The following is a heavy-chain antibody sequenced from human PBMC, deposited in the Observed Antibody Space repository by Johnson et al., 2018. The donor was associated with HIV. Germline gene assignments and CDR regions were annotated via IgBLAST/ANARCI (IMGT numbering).Heavy chain of an antibody. Sequence: QVQVVESGGGLVKPGGSLRLSCAASGFTFSDYYMSWIRQAPRKGLEWLSYISSSGSTIYYADSVKGRFTISRDNAKNSLYLQMSSLRAEDTAVYYCAREGVAVRYIDDAFDIWGQGTMVTVSS. D-gene: IGHD3-9*01. J-gene: IGHJ3*02. CDR2: ISSSGSTI. CDR1: GFTFSDYY. V-gene: IGHV3-11*04. CDR3: AREGVAVRYIDDAFDI.